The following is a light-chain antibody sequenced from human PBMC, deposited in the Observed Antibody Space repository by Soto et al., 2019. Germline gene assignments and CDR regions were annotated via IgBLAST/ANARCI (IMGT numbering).Light chain of an antibody. J-gene: IGLJ3*02. CDR2: DVS. Sequence: QSALTQPRSVSGSPGQSVTISCTGTSSDVGAYNYVSWYQQHPGKVPKLMIYDVSKRPSGVPDRFSGSKSGNTASLTISGLQAEDEADYYCQSYDSSLSGWVFGGGTKLTVL. CDR1: SSDVGAYNY. V-gene: IGLV2-11*01. CDR3: QSYDSSLSGWV.